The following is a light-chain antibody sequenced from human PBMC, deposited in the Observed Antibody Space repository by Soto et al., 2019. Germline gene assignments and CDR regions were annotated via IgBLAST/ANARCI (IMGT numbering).Light chain of an antibody. CDR3: CSYAGSSTVV. CDR2: EDS. Sequence: QSVLTQPASVSGSPGQSITISCTGTSSDVGSYNLVSWYQQYPGKVPKLMIYEDSKRPSGVSNRFSGSKSGNTASLTISGLQAEDEADYYCCSYAGSSTVVFGGGTKVTVL. J-gene: IGLJ2*01. V-gene: IGLV2-23*01. CDR1: SSDVGSYNL.